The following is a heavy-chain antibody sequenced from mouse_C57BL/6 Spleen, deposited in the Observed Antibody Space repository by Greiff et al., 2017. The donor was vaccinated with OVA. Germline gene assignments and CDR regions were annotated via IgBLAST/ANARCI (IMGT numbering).Heavy chain of an antibody. D-gene: IGHD2-4*01. CDR3: ARSLYDYDVGYYFDY. Sequence: VQLQQPGAELVKPGASVKLSCKASGYTFTSYWMHWVKQRPGQGLEWIGMIPPNSGSTNYNEKFKSKATRTVDKDSSTAYMQLSRLTSEDSAVYYWARSLYDYDVGYYFDYWGQGTTLTVSS. CDR2: IPPNSGST. V-gene: IGHV1-64*01. CDR1: GYTFTSYW. J-gene: IGHJ2*01.